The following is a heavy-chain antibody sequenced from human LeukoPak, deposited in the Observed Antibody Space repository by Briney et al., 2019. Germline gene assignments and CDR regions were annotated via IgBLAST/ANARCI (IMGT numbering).Heavy chain of an antibody. CDR2: IYYSGNT. D-gene: IGHD5-24*01. Sequence: PSETLSLTCTVSGGSISSYYWTWIRQPPGKGLEWLGYIYYSGNTNYNPSLKSRVTISVDTSKNQFSLKLSSVTAADTAVYYCARVEMATIGAFDIWGQGTMVTVSS. CDR3: ARVEMATIGAFDI. CDR1: GGSISSYY. V-gene: IGHV4-59*12. J-gene: IGHJ3*02.